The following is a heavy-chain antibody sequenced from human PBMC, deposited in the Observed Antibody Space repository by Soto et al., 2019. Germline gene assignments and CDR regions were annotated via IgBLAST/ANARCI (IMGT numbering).Heavy chain of an antibody. Sequence: SWTGSRFTYGSYARSCVRQAPGKGLEWVSAISGSGGSTYYADSVKGRFTISRDNSKNTLYLQMNSLRAEDTAVYYCANLDKAMVRGMDVWGQGNTVTVS. J-gene: IGHJ6*02. CDR1: RFTYGSYA. D-gene: IGHD5-18*01. V-gene: IGHV3-23*01. CDR3: ANLDKAMVRGMDV. CDR2: ISGSGGST.